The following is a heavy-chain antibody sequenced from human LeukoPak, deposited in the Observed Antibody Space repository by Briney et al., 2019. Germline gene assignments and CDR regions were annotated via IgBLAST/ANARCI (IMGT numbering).Heavy chain of an antibody. CDR3: ARAGPRGSSGWSHWYFDL. Sequence: PGRSLRLSCAASGFTYSSYAMHWVRQAPGKGQEWVAVISYDGSNKYYADSVKGRFTISRDNSKNTLYLQMNSLRAEDTAVYYCARAGPRGSSGWSHWYFDLWGRGTLVTVSS. J-gene: IGHJ2*01. CDR1: GFTYSSYA. D-gene: IGHD6-19*01. V-gene: IGHV3-30-3*01. CDR2: ISYDGSNK.